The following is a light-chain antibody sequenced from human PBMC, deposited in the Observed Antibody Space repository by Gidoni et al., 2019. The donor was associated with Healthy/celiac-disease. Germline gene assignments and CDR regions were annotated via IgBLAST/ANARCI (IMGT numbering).Light chain of an antibody. Sequence: QSALTPPASVSVSPGHSITISCTGTSSDVGGYHYVSWYQQPPGKAPKLMIYEVSNRPSGVSNRFSGSKSGNTASLTISGLQAEDEADYYCSSYTSSSTLRVFGGGTKLTVL. CDR2: EVS. V-gene: IGLV2-14*01. J-gene: IGLJ3*02. CDR1: SSDVGGYHY. CDR3: SSYTSSSTLRV.